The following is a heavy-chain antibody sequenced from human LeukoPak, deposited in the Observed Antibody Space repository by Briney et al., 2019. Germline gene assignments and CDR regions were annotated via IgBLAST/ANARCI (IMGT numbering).Heavy chain of an antibody. CDR1: GFTFSSYW. CDR3: AKDSLGYCSGGSCYSAGNWFDP. CDR2: IKQDGSEK. Sequence: GGSLRLSCAASGFTFSSYWMSWVRQAPGKGLEWVANIKQDGSEKYYVDSVKGRFTISRDNAKNSLYLQMNSLRAEDTAVYYCAKDSLGYCSGGSCYSAGNWFDPWGQGTLVTVSS. V-gene: IGHV3-7*03. D-gene: IGHD2-15*01. J-gene: IGHJ5*02.